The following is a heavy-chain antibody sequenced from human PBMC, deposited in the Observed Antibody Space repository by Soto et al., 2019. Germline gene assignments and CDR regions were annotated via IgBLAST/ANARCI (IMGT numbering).Heavy chain of an antibody. CDR3: ARGYCSSTSCYPWWFDP. CDR2: IYYSGLT. CDR1: GGSMSSEVYY. D-gene: IGHD2-2*01. Sequence: SETLSLTCTVSGGSMSSEVYYWSWIRQHPGKGLEWIGYIYYSGLTDYNPSLKSRLTISVDKSKNEFYLKLSSVTAADTAVYYCARGYCSSTSCYPWWFDPWGQGTLVTVSS. V-gene: IGHV4-31*03. J-gene: IGHJ5*02.